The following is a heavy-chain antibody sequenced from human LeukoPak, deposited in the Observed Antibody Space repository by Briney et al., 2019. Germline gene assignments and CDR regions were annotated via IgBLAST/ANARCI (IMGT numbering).Heavy chain of an antibody. CDR3: VRSKSGTYGWFDP. V-gene: IGHV4-59*01. D-gene: IGHD4-17*01. CDR1: GGSITNYY. Sequence: PSETLSLTCTVSGGSITNYYWRWPRQPPGKALVWIGYNYYSESTNYNPSLKSRVTISVDTSKNKFSLKVNSVTAADTAVYYCVRSKSGTYGWFDPWGQGTLVTVSS. J-gene: IGHJ5*02. CDR2: NYYSEST.